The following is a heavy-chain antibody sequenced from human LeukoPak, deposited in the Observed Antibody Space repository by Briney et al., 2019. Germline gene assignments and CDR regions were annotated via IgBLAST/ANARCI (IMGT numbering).Heavy chain of an antibody. J-gene: IGHJ4*02. Sequence: GGSLRLSCAASGFTFSSYWMSWVRQAPGKGLEWVANIEQDGSQKYYVDSVEGRFTISRDNAENSLYLQMNSLRAEDTAVYYCATLIAYWGQGTLVTVSS. V-gene: IGHV3-7*03. D-gene: IGHD3-22*01. CDR3: ATLIAY. CDR1: GFTFSSYW. CDR2: IEQDGSQK.